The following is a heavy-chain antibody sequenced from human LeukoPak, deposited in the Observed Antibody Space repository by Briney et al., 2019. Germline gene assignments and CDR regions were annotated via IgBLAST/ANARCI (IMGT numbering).Heavy chain of an antibody. CDR1: GGSISSYY. CDR3: ARSRVGATTFGYYYYGMDV. V-gene: IGHV4-59*01. CDR2: IYYSGST. J-gene: IGHJ6*02. Sequence: SETLSLTCTVSGGSISSYYWSWIRQPPGKGLEWIGYIYYSGSTNYNPSLKSRVTISVDTSKNQFSLKLSSVTAADTAVYYCARSRVGATTFGYYYYGMDVWGQGTTVTVS. D-gene: IGHD1-26*01.